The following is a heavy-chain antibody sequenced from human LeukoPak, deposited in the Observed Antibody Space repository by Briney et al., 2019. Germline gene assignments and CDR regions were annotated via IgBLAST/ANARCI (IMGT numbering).Heavy chain of an antibody. CDR1: GFTFSSYA. V-gene: IGHV3-23*01. J-gene: IGHJ6*03. Sequence: PGGSLRLSCAASGFTFSSYAMSWVRQAPGKGLDCVSAISGSGGSTYYADSVKGRFTISRDNSKNTLYLQMNSLRAEDTAVYYCAKGSSRTYYYYYMDVWGKGTTVTVSS. D-gene: IGHD2-2*01. CDR3: AKGSSRTYYYYYMDV. CDR2: ISGSGGST.